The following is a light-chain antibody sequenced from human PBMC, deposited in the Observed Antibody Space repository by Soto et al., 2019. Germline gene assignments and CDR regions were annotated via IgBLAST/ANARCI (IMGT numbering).Light chain of an antibody. J-gene: IGLJ1*01. V-gene: IGLV2-14*03. CDR2: DVN. CDR3: SSYTRSATYV. Sequence: QSALTQPASVSGSPGQSITISCTGTSSDVGGYNYVSWYQQHPGKAPKLMIYDVNNRPSGVSSRFSGSKSGNTASLTISGLQAEDEADYYCSSYTRSATYVFATGTRSPS. CDR1: SSDVGGYNY.